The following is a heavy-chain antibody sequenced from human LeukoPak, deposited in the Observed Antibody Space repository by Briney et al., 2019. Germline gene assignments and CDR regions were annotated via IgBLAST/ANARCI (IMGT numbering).Heavy chain of an antibody. CDR1: GGSFSGYY. V-gene: IGHV4-34*01. Sequence: LETLSLTCAVYGGSFSGYYWSWIRQPLGKGLEWIGEINHSGSTNYNPSLKSRVTISVDTSKNQFSLKLSSVTAADTAVYYCARFSRGYSYGHDYWGQGTLVTVSS. D-gene: IGHD5-18*01. CDR3: ARFSRGYSYGHDY. J-gene: IGHJ4*02. CDR2: INHSGST.